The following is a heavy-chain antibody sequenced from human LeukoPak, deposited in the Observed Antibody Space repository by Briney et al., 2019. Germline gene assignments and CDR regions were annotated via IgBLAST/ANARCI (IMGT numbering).Heavy chain of an antibody. CDR2: INPNSGGT. D-gene: IGHD3-3*01. CDR1: GYTFTGYY. J-gene: IGHJ6*02. Sequence: ASVKVSCKASGYTFTGYYMHWVRQALGQGLEWMGRINPNSGGTNYAQKFQGRVTMTRDTSISTAYMELSRLRSDDTAVYYCARGDPYYDFWSGHYYYYGMDVWGQGTTVTVSS. V-gene: IGHV1-2*06. CDR3: ARGDPYYDFWSGHYYYYGMDV.